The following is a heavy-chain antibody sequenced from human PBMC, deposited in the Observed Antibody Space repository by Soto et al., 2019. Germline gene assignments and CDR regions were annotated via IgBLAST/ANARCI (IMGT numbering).Heavy chain of an antibody. J-gene: IGHJ5*02. Sequence: GGSLRLSCAASGFTFSSYAMSWVRQAPGKGLEWVSAISGSGDGTYYADSVKGRFTVSRDNSKNTLYLQMNSLRAEDTAVYFCAKDLDHDFWSGYRFDPWGQGTLVNVSS. CDR3: AKDLDHDFWSGYRFDP. CDR2: ISGSGDGT. D-gene: IGHD3-3*01. V-gene: IGHV3-23*01. CDR1: GFTFSSYA.